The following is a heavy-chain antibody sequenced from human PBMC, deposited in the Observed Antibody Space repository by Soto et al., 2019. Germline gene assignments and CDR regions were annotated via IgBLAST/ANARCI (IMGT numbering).Heavy chain of an antibody. V-gene: IGHV3-53*01. CDR2: FYSDDNT. CDR3: ARDWNGDKYFDF. D-gene: IGHD4-17*01. Sequence: DVQLVKSGGGLIQPGGSLRLSCAASGITATNGHMSWVRQAPGKGLEWVSVFYSDDNTYYADSVKGRFTISRDTSKNTVYLQMNSLRAEDTAVYYCARDWNGDKYFDFWDQGSLVTVSS. J-gene: IGHJ4*02. CDR1: GITATNGH.